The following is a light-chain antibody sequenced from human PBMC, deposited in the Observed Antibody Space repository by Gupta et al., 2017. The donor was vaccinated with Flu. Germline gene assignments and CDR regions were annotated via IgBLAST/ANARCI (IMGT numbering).Light chain of an antibody. CDR3: QQYYDIPWT. Sequence: SLGERATINCKSSQSLLYSSNNKNYLAWYQQKPGQPPKLVIYWASSRESGVPDRFSGSGSGTDFTLTISRLQAEDVPVYFCQQYYDIPWTFGQGTKVEIK. CDR1: QSLLYSSNNKNY. J-gene: IGKJ1*01. V-gene: IGKV4-1*01. CDR2: WAS.